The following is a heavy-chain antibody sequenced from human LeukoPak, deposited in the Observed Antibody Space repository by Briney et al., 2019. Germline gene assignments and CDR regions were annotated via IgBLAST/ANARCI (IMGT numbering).Heavy chain of an antibody. Sequence: ASVKVSCKASGYTFTSYDINWVRQATGQGLEWMGWMNPNSCNTGYAQKFQGRVTMTRNTSISTAYMGLSSLRSEDTAVYYCARGLFYPRFWPYYYYYYMDVWGKGTTVTVSS. J-gene: IGHJ6*03. V-gene: IGHV1-8*01. CDR3: ARGLFYPRFWPYYYYYYMDV. CDR2: MNPNSCNT. D-gene: IGHD3-3*01. CDR1: GYTFTSYD.